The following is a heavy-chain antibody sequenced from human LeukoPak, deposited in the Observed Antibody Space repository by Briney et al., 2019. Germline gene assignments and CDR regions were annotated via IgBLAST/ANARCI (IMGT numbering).Heavy chain of an antibody. Sequence: ASVKVSCKASGYTLTSYDINWVRQATGQGLEWMGWMNPNSGNTGYAQKFQGRVTMTRNTSISTAYMELSSLRSEDTAVYYCASGGSDYGGNSGLGYWGQGTLVTVSS. V-gene: IGHV1-8*01. D-gene: IGHD4-23*01. J-gene: IGHJ4*02. CDR3: ASGGSDYGGNSGLGY. CDR2: MNPNSGNT. CDR1: GYTLTSYD.